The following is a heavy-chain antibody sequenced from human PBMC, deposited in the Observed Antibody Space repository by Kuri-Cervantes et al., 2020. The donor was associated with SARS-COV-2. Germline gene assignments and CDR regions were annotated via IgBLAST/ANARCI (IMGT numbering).Heavy chain of an antibody. CDR2: INHSGST. CDR1: GGSFSGYY. J-gene: IGHJ6*02. CDR3: ASLSTVTVLKNYYYGMDV. Sequence: SQTLSLTCAVYGGSFSGYYWSWIRQPPGKGQEWIGEINHSGSTNYNPSLKSRVTISVDTSKNQFSLKLSSVTAADTAVYYCASLSTVTVLKNYYYGMDVWGQGTTVTVSS. D-gene: IGHD4-11*01. V-gene: IGHV4-34*01.